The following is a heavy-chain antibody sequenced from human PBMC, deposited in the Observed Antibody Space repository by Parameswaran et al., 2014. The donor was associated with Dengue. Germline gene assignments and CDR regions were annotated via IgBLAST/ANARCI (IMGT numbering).Heavy chain of an antibody. Sequence: SWVRQAPGQGLEWMGWISAYNGNTNYAQKLQGRVTMTTDTSTSTAYMELRSLRSDDTAVYYCASSTTVTTGHMGYYYYMDVWGKGTTVTVSS. D-gene: IGHD4-17*01. V-gene: IGHV1-18*01. CDR3: ASSTTVTTGHMGYYYYMDV. CDR2: ISAYNGNT. J-gene: IGHJ6*03.